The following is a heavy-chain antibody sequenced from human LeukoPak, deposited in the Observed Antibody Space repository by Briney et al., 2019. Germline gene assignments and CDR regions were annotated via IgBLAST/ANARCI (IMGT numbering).Heavy chain of an antibody. J-gene: IGHJ4*02. V-gene: IGHV3-30*02. CDR1: GFNSWSFV. CDR3: AKYPARPTSGAPGY. Sequence: GGSLRLSCAASGFNSWSFVTHWVRQAPGKGLEWVAFIRYDGSNKYYADSVKGRFTISRDNSKNTLYLQMNSLRAEDTAVYYCAKYPARPTSGAPGYWGQGTLVTVSS. CDR2: IRYDGSNK. D-gene: IGHD6-6*01.